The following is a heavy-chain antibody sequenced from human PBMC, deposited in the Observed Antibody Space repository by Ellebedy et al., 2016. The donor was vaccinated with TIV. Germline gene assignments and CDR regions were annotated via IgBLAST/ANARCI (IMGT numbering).Heavy chain of an antibody. V-gene: IGHV1-46*01. CDR2: INPSGGST. J-gene: IGHJ6*02. Sequence: ASVKVSCXASGYTFTSYYMHWVRQAPGQGLEWMGIINPSGGSTNYAQKFRGRVTMTRDTSTSTVYMELSSLRSEDTAVYYCAMAMVGPAVHYYYYGMDVWGQGTTVTVSS. CDR3: AMAMVGPAVHYYYYGMDV. D-gene: IGHD5-18*01. CDR1: GYTFTSYY.